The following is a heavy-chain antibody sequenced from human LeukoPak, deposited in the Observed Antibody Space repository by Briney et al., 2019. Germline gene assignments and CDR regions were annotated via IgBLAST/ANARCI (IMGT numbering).Heavy chain of an antibody. CDR3: ARHSSSLEGDYFDY. Sequence: SETLSLTCTVSGGSISSYYWCWIWQPPGQGLERIGYIYYSGSTNYNPSLKSRVTISVDTSKNQFSLKLSSVTAADTAVYYCARHSSSLEGDYFDYWGQGTLVTVSS. CDR1: GGSISSYY. V-gene: IGHV4-59*08. D-gene: IGHD6-13*01. J-gene: IGHJ4*02. CDR2: IYYSGST.